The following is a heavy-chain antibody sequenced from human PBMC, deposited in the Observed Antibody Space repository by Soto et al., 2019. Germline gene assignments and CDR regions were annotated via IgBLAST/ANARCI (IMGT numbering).Heavy chain of an antibody. CDR1: GFTVSSNY. CDR2: IYSGGST. D-gene: IGHD2-8*01. V-gene: IGHV3-53*02. Sequence: EVQVVETGGGLIQPGGSLRLSCAVSGFTVSSNYMSWVRQPPGKGPEWVSDIYSGGSTYYADSVMGRFTISRDNSKNTLYLQMNSLRAEDTAVYYCARERDGHNPNWFDLWGQGTLVTVSS. CDR3: ARERDGHNPNWFDL. J-gene: IGHJ5*02.